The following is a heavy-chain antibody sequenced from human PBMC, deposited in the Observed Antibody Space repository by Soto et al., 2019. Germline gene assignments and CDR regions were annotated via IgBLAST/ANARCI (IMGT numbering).Heavy chain of an antibody. CDR3: ARESGAYCSGGSCYSYHYYYGMDV. CDR1: GGTFSKYA. J-gene: IGHJ6*02. Sequence: SVKVSCKGSGGTFSKYAIRWVRQAPGQGLGWLGGIIPIFGTANYAQKFQGRVTITADKSTSTAYMELSSLRSEDTAVYYCARESGAYCSGGSCYSYHYYYGMDVCGLATTVTVSS. V-gene: IGHV1-69*06. CDR2: IIPIFGTA. D-gene: IGHD2-15*01.